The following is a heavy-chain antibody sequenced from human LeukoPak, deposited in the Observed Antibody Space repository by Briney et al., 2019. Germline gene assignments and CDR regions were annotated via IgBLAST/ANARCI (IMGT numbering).Heavy chain of an antibody. J-gene: IGHJ3*02. D-gene: IGHD3-22*01. CDR2: IWYDGRNK. CDR3: ARDGGSSGYHDALDI. CDR1: GFTFSSYG. Sequence: GGSLRLSCAASGFTFSSYGMHWVRQAPGRGLEWVALIWYDGRNKYYADSVKGRFTISRDNSKNTLSLQLDSLRDEDTAVYYCARDGGSSGYHDALDIWGQGTMVTVSA. V-gene: IGHV3-33*01.